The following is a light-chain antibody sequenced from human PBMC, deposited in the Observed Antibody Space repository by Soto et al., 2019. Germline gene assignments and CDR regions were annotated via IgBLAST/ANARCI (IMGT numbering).Light chain of an antibody. CDR2: RIS. V-gene: IGKV3-20*01. CDR1: QSVGRNY. Sequence: EIVWTQSPGTLSLSPGERATLSCRASQSVGRNYLAWYQQKPGQAPRLLIHRISTRATGIPDRFSGSGFATDFTLTISRLEPEDFAVYYCQQYDNAPQTFGQGTKVDIK. CDR3: QQYDNAPQT. J-gene: IGKJ1*01.